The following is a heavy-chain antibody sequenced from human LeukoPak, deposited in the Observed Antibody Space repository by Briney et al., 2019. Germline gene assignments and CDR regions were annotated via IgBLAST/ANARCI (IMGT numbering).Heavy chain of an antibody. CDR2: IRYDGSNK. Sequence: GESLKISCAASGFTFSSYGMHWVRQAPGKGLEWVAFIRYDGSNKYYADSVKGRFTISRDNSKNTLYLQMNSLRAEDTAVYYCAKDLSSWVYNWFDPWGQGTLVTVSS. V-gene: IGHV3-30*02. D-gene: IGHD6-13*01. J-gene: IGHJ5*02. CDR3: AKDLSSWVYNWFDP. CDR1: GFTFSSYG.